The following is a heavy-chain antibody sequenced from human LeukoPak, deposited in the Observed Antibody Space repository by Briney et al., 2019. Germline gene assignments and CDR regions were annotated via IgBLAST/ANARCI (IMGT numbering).Heavy chain of an antibody. Sequence: PGGSLRLSCAASGFTFSSYGMHWVRQAPGKGLEWVAVIWYDGSNKYYADSVKGRFTISRDNSKNTLYLQMNSLRAEDTAVYYCARDKADSSAYHYWGQGTLVTVSS. D-gene: IGHD3-22*01. V-gene: IGHV3-33*01. CDR3: ARDKADSSAYHY. CDR1: GFTFSSYG. CDR2: IWYDGSNK. J-gene: IGHJ4*02.